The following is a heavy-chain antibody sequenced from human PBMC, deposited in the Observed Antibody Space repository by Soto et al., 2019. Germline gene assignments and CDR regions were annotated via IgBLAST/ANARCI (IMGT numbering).Heavy chain of an antibody. J-gene: IGHJ3*02. CDR2: ISWNSGSI. Sequence: EVQLVESGGGLVQPGRSLRLSCAASGFTFDDYAMHWVRPAPGKGLEWVAGISWNSGSIVYADSVKFRFTISRDNAKNSLYLHMNSLRAEDTALYYCAKAMMNWNDVGSFDIWGHGTMVTVSS. CDR1: GFTFDDYA. CDR3: AKAMMNWNDVGSFDI. D-gene: IGHD1-1*01. V-gene: IGHV3-9*01.